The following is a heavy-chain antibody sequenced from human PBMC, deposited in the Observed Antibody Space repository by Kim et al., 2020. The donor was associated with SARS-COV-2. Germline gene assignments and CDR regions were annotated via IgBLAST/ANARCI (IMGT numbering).Heavy chain of an antibody. V-gene: IGHV4-39*07. CDR3: ARAGQLPREDGMDV. D-gene: IGHD6-19*01. J-gene: IGHJ6*02. Sequence: PSLKRRVTISVDTSKSQFSLKLSSVTAADTAVYYCARAGQLPREDGMDVWGRGTTVTVSS.